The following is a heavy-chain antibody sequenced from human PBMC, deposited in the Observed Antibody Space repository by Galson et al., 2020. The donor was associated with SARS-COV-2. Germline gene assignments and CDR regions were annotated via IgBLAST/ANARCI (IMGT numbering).Heavy chain of an antibody. Sequence: SGPTLVKPTQTLTLTCTFAGFSLSTSGLGLGWIRHPPGQALEWLALIYLDDDNRYSPSLKSRLTITKDTSKNQVVLTMTNMDPVDTATYYCADRRSVFGYFDYWGQGTLVTVSS. CDR2: IYLDDDN. J-gene: IGHJ4*02. CDR1: GFSLSTSGLG. V-gene: IGHV2-5*02. CDR3: ADRRSVFGYFDY. D-gene: IGHD3-16*01.